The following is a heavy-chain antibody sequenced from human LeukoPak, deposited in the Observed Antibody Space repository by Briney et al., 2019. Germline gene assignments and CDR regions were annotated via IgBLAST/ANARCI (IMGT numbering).Heavy chain of an antibody. J-gene: IGHJ4*02. CDR2: INPNSGGT. V-gene: IGHV1-2*02. D-gene: IGHD6-13*01. Sequence: GASVKVSCKASGYTFTGYYMHWVRQAPGQGLEWMGWINPNSGGTNYAQKFQGRVTMTRDTSISTAYMELSRLRSDDTAVYYCARSRRRYSSSYLFDYWGQGTLVTVSS. CDR1: GYTFTGYY. CDR3: ARSRRRYSSSYLFDY.